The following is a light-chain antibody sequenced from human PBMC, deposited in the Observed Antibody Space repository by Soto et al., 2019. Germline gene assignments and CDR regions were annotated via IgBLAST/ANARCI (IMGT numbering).Light chain of an antibody. J-gene: IGLJ1*01. CDR1: SSNIGSNT. CDR2: TND. Sequence: QSVMTQPPSGSGTPGQRVTISCSGSSSNIGSNTVNWYQQLPGTAPKLLIYTNDQRPSGVPDRSSGSRSGTSASLAISGLQFEDEADYQCSSWDDTPDTVVFAAGTKVTVL. CDR3: SSWDDTPDTVV. V-gene: IGLV1-44*01.